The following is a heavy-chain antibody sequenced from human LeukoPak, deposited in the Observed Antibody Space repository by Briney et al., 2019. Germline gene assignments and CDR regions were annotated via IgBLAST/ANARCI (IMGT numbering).Heavy chain of an antibody. Sequence: TSVKVSCKASGGTFINHAINWVRQAAGQGLEWMGWVLPDTGYADYAQKFQGRVTMTSDTSISTAYMELSSLRSDDTAVYFCARGPRNDPWGQGTLVTVSS. J-gene: IGHJ5*02. V-gene: IGHV1-8*02. CDR1: GGTFINHA. CDR3: ARGPRNDP. D-gene: IGHD1-14*01. CDR2: VLPDTGYA.